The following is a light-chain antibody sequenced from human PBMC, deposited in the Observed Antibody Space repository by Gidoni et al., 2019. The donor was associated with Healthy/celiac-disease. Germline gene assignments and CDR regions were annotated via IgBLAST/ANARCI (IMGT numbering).Light chain of an antibody. CDR1: QSVSSSY. J-gene: IGKJ2*01. Sequence: EIVLTQSPGTMSSPPGERATLSCRASQSVSSSYLAWYQQKPGQAPRLLIYGASSRATGIPDRFSGSGSGTDFTLTISRLEPEDFAVYYCQQYGSSPPYTFGQGTKLEIK. CDR2: GAS. CDR3: QQYGSSPPYT. V-gene: IGKV3-20*01.